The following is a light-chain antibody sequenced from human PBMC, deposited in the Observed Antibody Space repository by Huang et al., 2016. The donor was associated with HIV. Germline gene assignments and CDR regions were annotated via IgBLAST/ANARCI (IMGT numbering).Light chain of an antibody. CDR3: QQFYSTPIT. J-gene: IGKJ5*01. CDR1: QSLLYRSNNKNY. Sequence: DIVMTQSPDSLAVSLGERANINCKSSQSLLYRSNNKNYLAWYQQKPGQPPKLLIYWASTRESGVPDRVSGSGSGTDFTLTISSLQAEDVAVYHCQQFYSTPITFGQGTRLEIK. V-gene: IGKV4-1*01. CDR2: WAS.